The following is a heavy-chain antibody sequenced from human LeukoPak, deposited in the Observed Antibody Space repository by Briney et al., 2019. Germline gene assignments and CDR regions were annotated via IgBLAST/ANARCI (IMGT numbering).Heavy chain of an antibody. CDR3: ARTVGPYYYYMDV. J-gene: IGHJ6*03. CDR2: INPSGGST. D-gene: IGHD1-26*01. V-gene: IGHV1-46*01. Sequence: GASVKVSCKASGYTFTSYGISWVRQAPGQGLEWMGIINPSGGSTSYAQKFQGRVTMTRDTSTSTVYMELSSLRSEDTAVYYCARTVGPYYYYMDVWGKGTTVTVSS. CDR1: GYTFTSYG.